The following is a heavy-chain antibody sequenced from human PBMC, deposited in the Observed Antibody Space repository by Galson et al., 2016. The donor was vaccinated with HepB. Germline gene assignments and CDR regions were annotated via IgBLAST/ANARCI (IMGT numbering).Heavy chain of an antibody. D-gene: IGHD5-18*01. CDR3: AKEEAAIGDAFDI. J-gene: IGHJ3*02. Sequence: SLRLSCAASGFIFSSYVMTWIRQPPGRGLEWVSSISYSGDSAYYVDSVKGRFTISRDNSKNTLYLQRNSLRAEDTAIYYCAKEEAAIGDAFDIWGQGTMVTVSS. V-gene: IGHV3-23*01. CDR2: ISYSGDSA. CDR1: GFIFSSYV.